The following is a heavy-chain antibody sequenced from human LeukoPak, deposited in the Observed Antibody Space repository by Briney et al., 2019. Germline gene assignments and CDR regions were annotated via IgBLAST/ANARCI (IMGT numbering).Heavy chain of an antibody. Sequence: GGSLRLSCAASGFTFSSYAMSWVRQAPGKGLEWVSAISGSGGSTYYADSVKGRFTIPRDNSKNTLYLQMNSLRAEDTAVYYCAKDRGYCSSTSCQIDYWGQGTLVTVSS. CDR2: ISGSGGST. CDR1: GFTFSSYA. CDR3: AKDRGYCSSTSCQIDY. J-gene: IGHJ4*02. D-gene: IGHD2-2*01. V-gene: IGHV3-23*01.